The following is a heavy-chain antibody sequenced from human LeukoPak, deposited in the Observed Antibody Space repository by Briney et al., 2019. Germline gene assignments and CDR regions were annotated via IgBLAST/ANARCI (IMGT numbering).Heavy chain of an antibody. Sequence: GGSLRLSCAASGFTFSSYAMSWVRQAPGKGLEWVSAISGSGGSTYYADSVKGRFTISRDNAKNSLFLQMNSLRAEDTAVYYCARGPPWGSFDYWGRGTLVTVSS. CDR3: ARGPPWGSFDY. CDR1: GFTFSSYA. J-gene: IGHJ4*02. V-gene: IGHV3-23*01. D-gene: IGHD3-16*01. CDR2: ISGSGGST.